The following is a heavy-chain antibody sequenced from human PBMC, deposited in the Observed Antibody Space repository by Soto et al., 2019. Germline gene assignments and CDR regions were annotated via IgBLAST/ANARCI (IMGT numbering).Heavy chain of an antibody. V-gene: IGHV4-59*01. CDR2: ISYSGST. CDR1: GGSISSYY. J-gene: IGHJ6*02. CDR3: AREAGSNYYYFYALDV. D-gene: IGHD4-4*01. Sequence: QVQLQESGPGLVKPSETLSLTCTVSGGSISSYYWSWIRQPPGKGLEWIGYISYSGSTNYNPSLQSRVTLSVDTSTNQFSLKLSSVTASDTAVYYCAREAGSNYYYFYALDVWGQGTTVTVSS.